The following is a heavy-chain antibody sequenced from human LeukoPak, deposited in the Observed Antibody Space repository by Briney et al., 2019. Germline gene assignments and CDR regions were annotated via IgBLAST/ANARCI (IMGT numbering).Heavy chain of an antibody. J-gene: IGHJ5*02. V-gene: IGHV4-59*08. CDR3: ATSEGNWFDP. D-gene: IGHD6-6*01. CDR1: GGSISSYY. Sequence: SETLSLTCTVSGGSISSYYWSWIRQPPGEGLEWIGYIYYSGSTNYNPSLGSRVTISVDRAKNQFSLKMNSVTASDTAVYYCATSEGNWFDPWGQGTLVTVSS. CDR2: IYYSGST.